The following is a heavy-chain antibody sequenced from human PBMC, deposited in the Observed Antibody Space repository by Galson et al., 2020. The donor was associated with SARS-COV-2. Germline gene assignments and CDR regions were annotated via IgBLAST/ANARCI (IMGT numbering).Heavy chain of an antibody. V-gene: IGHV3-23*01. D-gene: IGHD4-17*01. CDR3: ARDPNGDYIGAFWFDP. CDR1: GLTFNKYA. CDR2: IGGSGGHA. J-gene: IGHJ5*02. Sequence: GGSLRLSCAASGLTFNKYAMIWVRQAPGKGLEWVSAIGGSGGHANYADSVKGRFTMSRDNSQNTLFLQMNSLRDEDTAVYYCARDPNGDYIGAFWFDPRGQGTQVIVSS.